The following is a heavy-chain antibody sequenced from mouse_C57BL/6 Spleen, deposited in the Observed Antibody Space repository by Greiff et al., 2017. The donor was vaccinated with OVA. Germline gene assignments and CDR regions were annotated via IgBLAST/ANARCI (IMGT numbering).Heavy chain of an antibody. Sequence: VQLQQSGAELVRPGTSVKVSCKASGYAFTNYLIEWVKQRPGQGLEWIGVINPGSGGTNYNEKFKGKATLTADKSSSTAYMQLSSLTSEDSAVYFCARQLRLSDWFAYWGQGTLVTVSA. V-gene: IGHV1-54*01. CDR2: INPGSGGT. D-gene: IGHD3-2*02. CDR1: GYAFTNYL. J-gene: IGHJ3*01. CDR3: ARQLRLSDWFAY.